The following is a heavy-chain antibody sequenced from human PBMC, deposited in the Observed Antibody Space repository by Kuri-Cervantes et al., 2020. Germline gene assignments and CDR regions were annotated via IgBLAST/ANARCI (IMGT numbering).Heavy chain of an antibody. J-gene: IGHJ3*02. CDR1: GFTFSSYS. D-gene: IGHD6-13*01. Sequence: GESLKISCAASGFTFSSYSMNWVRQAPGKGLEWVSSISSSSSYIYYADSVKGRFTISRDNAKNSLYLQMNSLRAEDTAVYYCARKQKGGIAASYNAFDIWGQGTVVTVSS. CDR3: ARKQKGGIAASYNAFDI. V-gene: IGHV3-21*01. CDR2: ISSSSSYI.